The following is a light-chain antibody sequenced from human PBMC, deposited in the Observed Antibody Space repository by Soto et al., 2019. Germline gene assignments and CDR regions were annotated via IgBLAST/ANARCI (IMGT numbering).Light chain of an antibody. CDR1: SSDVGGYDY. CDR3: SSYSISTAYL. Sequence: LTQPPSASGSPGQSITISCTGTSSDVGGYDYVSWCQLHPGKAPKLMVFEVSNRPSGVSYRFSGSKSGNTASLTISGLQAEDEADYFCSSYSISTAYLFGTGTRSPS. J-gene: IGLJ1*01. V-gene: IGLV2-14*01. CDR2: EVS.